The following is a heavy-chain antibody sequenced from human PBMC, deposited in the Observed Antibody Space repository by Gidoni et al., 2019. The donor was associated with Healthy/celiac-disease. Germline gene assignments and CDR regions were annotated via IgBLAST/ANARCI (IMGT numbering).Heavy chain of an antibody. D-gene: IGHD2-15*01. J-gene: IGHJ4*02. V-gene: IGHV3-21*01. CDR2: ISSSSSYI. CDR1: GFTFSSYS. CDR3: ARDHLGYCSGGSCYTFDY. Sequence: EVQLVESGGGLVKPGGSLRLSCAASGFTFSSYSMNWVRQAPGKGLEWVSSISSSSSYIYYAASVKGRFTISRDNAKNSLYLQMNSLSAEDTAVYYCARDHLGYCSGGSCYTFDYWGQGTLVTVSS.